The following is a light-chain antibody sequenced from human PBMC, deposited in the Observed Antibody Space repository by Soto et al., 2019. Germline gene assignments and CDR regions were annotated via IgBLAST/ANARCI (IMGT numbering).Light chain of an antibody. J-gene: IGLJ1*01. Sequence: QSALTQPASVSGSPGQSITVSCTGTSSDIGGHNYVSWYQQHPGKVPKLIIYEVSNRPSGVSNRFSGSKSGNTASLTISGLQAEDEADYYCSSYTSSSTLFVFGTGTKVTVL. CDR3: SSYTSSSTLFV. CDR1: SSDIGGHNY. V-gene: IGLV2-14*01. CDR2: EVS.